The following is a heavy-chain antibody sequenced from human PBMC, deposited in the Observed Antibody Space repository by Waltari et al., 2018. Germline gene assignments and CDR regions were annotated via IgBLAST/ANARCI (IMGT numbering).Heavy chain of an antibody. J-gene: IGHJ4*02. V-gene: IGHV3-48*03. Sequence: EVQLVESGGNLVQPGESLRLSCAASGFTFSSYELNWVRQAPGQGLEWVSYINSVGSNLYYADSVKGRFTISRDNAKNSLYLQMNSLRAEDTAVYYCARGWGCSGGSCSPTFEYWGQGILVTVSS. CDR1: GFTFSSYE. CDR3: ARGWGCSGGSCSPTFEY. D-gene: IGHD2-15*01. CDR2: INSVGSNL.